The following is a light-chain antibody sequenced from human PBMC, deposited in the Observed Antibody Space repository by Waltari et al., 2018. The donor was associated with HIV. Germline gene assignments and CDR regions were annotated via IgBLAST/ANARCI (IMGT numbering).Light chain of an antibody. V-gene: IGLV1-47*01. CDR1: SSNIGSNY. CDR2: RNN. J-gene: IGLJ3*02. CDR3: AAWDGSLSGRV. Sequence: QSVLTQPPSASGTPGQRVTISCSGSSSNIGSNYVYCYPQLRGTAPKLLIYRNNPRPSGFPDRFSGSKSGPSASLAISGLRSEDEAAYYCAAWDGSLSGRVFGGGTKLTVL.